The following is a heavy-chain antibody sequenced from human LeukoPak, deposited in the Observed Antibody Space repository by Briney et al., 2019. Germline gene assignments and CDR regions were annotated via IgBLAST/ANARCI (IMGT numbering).Heavy chain of an antibody. J-gene: IGHJ4*02. V-gene: IGHV3-23*01. Sequence: GGSLRLACAPSGLTVSSYGIRSVRQAPGKGLGWVSAISVRGGSTYYTDTAKGRFTISGDSSKNTLYLEMNSRRAEATAVYYCAQSRDGYNCPFDDWGQGTLVSVSS. CDR1: GLTVSSYG. CDR3: AQSRDGYNCPFDD. D-gene: IGHD5-24*01. CDR2: ISVRGGST.